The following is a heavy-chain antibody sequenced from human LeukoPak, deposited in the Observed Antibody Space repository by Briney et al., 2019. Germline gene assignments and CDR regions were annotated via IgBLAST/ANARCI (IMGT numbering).Heavy chain of an antibody. CDR3: ARVVVRGDQTPFDY. CDR2: IYHSGST. J-gene: IGHJ4*02. Sequence: SETLSLTCTVSGYSISSDYYWGWIRQPPGKGLEWIGFIYHSGSTYYNPSLKSRVTISVDTSKNQFSLKLSSVTAADTAVYYCARVVVRGDQTPFDYWGQGTLVTVSS. D-gene: IGHD3-10*01. V-gene: IGHV4-38-2*02. CDR1: GYSISSDYY.